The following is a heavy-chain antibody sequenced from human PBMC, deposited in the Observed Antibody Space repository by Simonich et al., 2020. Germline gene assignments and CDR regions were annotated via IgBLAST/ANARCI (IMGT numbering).Heavy chain of an antibody. Sequence: EVQLVESGGGLVQPGGSLRLSCAASGFTFSSYWMSWVRQAPREGLGWGANRKQDGSEKYYVDSVKGRFTISRDNAKNSLYLQMNSLRAEDTAVYYCAREYSSSSDPYWYFDLWGRGTLVTVSS. CDR2: RKQDGSEK. CDR3: AREYSSSSDPYWYFDL. CDR1: GFTFSSYW. D-gene: IGHD6-6*01. J-gene: IGHJ2*01. V-gene: IGHV3-7*01.